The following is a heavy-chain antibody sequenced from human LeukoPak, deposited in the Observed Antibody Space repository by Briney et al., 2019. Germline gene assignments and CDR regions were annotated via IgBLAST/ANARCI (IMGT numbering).Heavy chain of an antibody. CDR1: GGTFSSYA. Sequence: SVTVSCKASGGTFSSYAISWVRQAPGQGLEWMGGIIPIFGTANYAQKFQGRVTITADESTSTAYMELSSLRSEDTAVYYCARKNWGEEPFDYWGQGTLVTVSS. J-gene: IGHJ4*02. CDR3: ARKNWGEEPFDY. D-gene: IGHD7-27*01. V-gene: IGHV1-69*13. CDR2: IIPIFGTA.